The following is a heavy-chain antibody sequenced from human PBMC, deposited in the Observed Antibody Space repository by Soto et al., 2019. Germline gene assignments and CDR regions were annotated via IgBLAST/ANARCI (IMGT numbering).Heavy chain of an antibody. Sequence: SETLSLTCAVYGGSFSGYYWGWIRQPPGKGLEWIGEINHSGSTNYNPSLKSRVTISVDTSKNQFSLKLSSVTAADTAVYYCACLSRGSSDAPANWFDSWGQGTLVTVDS. J-gene: IGHJ5*01. CDR2: INHSGST. CDR3: ACLSRGSSDAPANWFDS. V-gene: IGHV4-34*01. CDR1: GGSFSGYY. D-gene: IGHD3-10*01.